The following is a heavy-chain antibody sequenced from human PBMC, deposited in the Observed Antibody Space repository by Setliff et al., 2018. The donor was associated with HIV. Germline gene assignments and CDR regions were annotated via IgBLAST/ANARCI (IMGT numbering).Heavy chain of an antibody. CDR3: ATARSKVRLGELSLFDY. CDR2: FDPEDGET. Sequence: GASVKVSCKVSGYTLTELSMHWVRQAPGRGLEWMGGFDPEDGETIYAQKFQGRVTMTEDTSTDTAYMELSSLRSEDTAVYYCATARSKVRLGELSLFDYWGQGTLVTVSS. J-gene: IGHJ4*02. CDR1: GYTLTELS. D-gene: IGHD3-16*02. V-gene: IGHV1-24*01.